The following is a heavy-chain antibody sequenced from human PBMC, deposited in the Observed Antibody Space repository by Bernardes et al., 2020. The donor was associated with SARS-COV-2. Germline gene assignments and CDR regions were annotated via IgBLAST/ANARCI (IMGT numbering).Heavy chain of an antibody. V-gene: IGHV3-23*01. Sequence: GGSLRLSCAVSGFTFSHYAMSWVRQAPGKGLEWVSAISASDDTTYYADSVKGRFTISRDNSKNTLFLQMNSLRTDDSAIYYCAKKIPGWSQPFDFWGQGTLVTVSS. CDR2: ISASDDTT. J-gene: IGHJ4*02. D-gene: IGHD6-19*01. CDR1: GFTFSHYA. CDR3: AKKIPGWSQPFDF.